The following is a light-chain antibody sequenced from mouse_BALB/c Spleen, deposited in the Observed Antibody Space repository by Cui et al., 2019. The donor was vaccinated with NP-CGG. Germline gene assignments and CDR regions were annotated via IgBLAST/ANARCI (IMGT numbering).Light chain of an antibody. CDR3: ALWYSNHWV. Sequence: QAVLTHEPAPTTSPGETVTLTCRSSTGAVTTSNYANWVQEKPDHLFTGLIGGTNNRVPGVPARFSGSLIGDKAALTITGAQTEDEAIYFCALWYSNHWVFGGGTKLTVL. J-gene: IGLJ1*01. V-gene: IGLV1*01. CDR1: TGAVTTSNY. CDR2: GTN.